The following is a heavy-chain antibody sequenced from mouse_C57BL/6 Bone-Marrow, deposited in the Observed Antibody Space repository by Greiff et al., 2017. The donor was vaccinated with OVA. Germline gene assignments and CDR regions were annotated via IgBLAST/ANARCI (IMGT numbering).Heavy chain of an antibody. V-gene: IGHV3-6*01. D-gene: IGHD1-1*01. CDR3: ARDYYGPYYFDY. CDR1: GYSITSGYY. CDR2: ISYDGSN. J-gene: IGHJ2*01. Sequence: DVQLQESGPGLVKPSQSLSLTCSVTGYSITSGYYWNWIRQFPGNKLEWMGYISYDGSNNYNPSLKNRISITRDTSKNQFFLKLNSVTTEDTATYYCARDYYGPYYFDYWGQGTTLTVSS.